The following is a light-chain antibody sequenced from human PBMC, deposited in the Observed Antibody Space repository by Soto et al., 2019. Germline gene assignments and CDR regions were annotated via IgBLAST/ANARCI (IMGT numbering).Light chain of an antibody. CDR2: AAS. CDR3: QQSYSSPLT. V-gene: IGKV1-39*01. J-gene: IGKJ4*01. Sequence: DIQMTQSPSSLSASVGDRVMITCRTSQSISRYLNWYQQKPGQAPKLLIFAASSLQSGVPSRFSGSGSGTDFALTISSLQPEDFTTYYCQQSYSSPLTFGGGTKVEFK. CDR1: QSISRY.